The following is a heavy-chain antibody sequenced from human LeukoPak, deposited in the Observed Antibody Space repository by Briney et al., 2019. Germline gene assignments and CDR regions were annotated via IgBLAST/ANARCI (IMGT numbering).Heavy chain of an antibody. D-gene: IGHD3-10*01. CDR3: ARVPVEELLPALFSGWFDP. CDR1: GGTFSSYA. J-gene: IGHJ5*02. CDR2: MNPNSGNT. Sequence: ASVKVSCKASGGTFSSYAISWVRQAPGQGLEWMGWMNPNSGNTGYAQKFRGRVTMTRNTSISTAYMELSSLRSEDTAVYYCARVPVEELLPALFSGWFDPWGQGTLVTVSS. V-gene: IGHV1-8*02.